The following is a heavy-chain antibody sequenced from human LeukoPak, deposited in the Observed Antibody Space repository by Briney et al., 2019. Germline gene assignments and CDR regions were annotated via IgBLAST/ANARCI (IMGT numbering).Heavy chain of an antibody. D-gene: IGHD1-26*01. CDR1: GYTFTDYY. J-gene: IGHJ4*02. Sequence: ASVKISCKVSGYTFTDYYMHWVQQAPGKGLEWMGLVDPEDGETIYAEKFQGRVTITADTSTDTAYMELRSLRSEDTAVYYCATDTTTYYYHYWGQGTQVTVSS. CDR2: VDPEDGET. V-gene: IGHV1-69-2*01. CDR3: ATDTTTYYYHY.